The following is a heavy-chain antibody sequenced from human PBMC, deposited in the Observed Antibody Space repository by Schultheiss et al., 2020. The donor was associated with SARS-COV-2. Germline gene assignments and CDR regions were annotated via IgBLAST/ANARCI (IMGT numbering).Heavy chain of an antibody. D-gene: IGHD6-19*01. Sequence: SETLSLTCAVSGYSISSGYYWGWIRQPPGKGLEWIGSIYHSGSTYYNPSLKSRVTISVDTSKNQFSLKLSSVTAADTAVYYCARGVPTPGSGWSTYYFDYWGQGTLVTVSS. CDR1: GYSISSGYY. CDR2: IYHSGST. CDR3: ARGVPTPGSGWSTYYFDY. V-gene: IGHV4-38-2*01. J-gene: IGHJ4*02.